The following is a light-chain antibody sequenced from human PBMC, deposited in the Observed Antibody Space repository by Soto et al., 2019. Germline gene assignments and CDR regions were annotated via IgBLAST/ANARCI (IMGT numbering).Light chain of an antibody. J-gene: IGLJ1*01. Sequence: QSVLTQTPSASGTPGQRVSISCSGAGINTVHWYQQRPGTAPKRLIHSNNQRPSGVPDRFSGSKSGTAASLAISGLQSEDEADYYCSTWDDSLNGYVFGTGTKVTVL. CDR2: SNN. CDR1: GINT. CDR3: STWDDSLNGYV. V-gene: IGLV1-44*01.